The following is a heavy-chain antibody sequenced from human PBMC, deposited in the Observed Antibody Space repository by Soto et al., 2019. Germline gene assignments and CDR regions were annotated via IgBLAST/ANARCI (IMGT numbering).Heavy chain of an antibody. CDR2: ISGSGGST. J-gene: IGHJ6*03. V-gene: IGHV3-23*01. Sequence: GGSLRLSCAASGFTFSSYAMSWVRQAPGKGLEWVSAISGSGGSTYYADSVKGRFTISRDNSKNTLYLQMNSLRAEDTAVYYCAKTHYDFWSGYSRGQDYYYYYYMDVWGKGTTVTVSS. CDR1: GFTFSSYA. D-gene: IGHD3-3*01. CDR3: AKTHYDFWSGYSRGQDYYYYYYMDV.